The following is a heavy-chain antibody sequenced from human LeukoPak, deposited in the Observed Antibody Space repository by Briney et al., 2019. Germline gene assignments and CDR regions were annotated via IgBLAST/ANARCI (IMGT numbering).Heavy chain of an antibody. V-gene: IGHV3-30*18. CDR1: GFTLSSCG. D-gene: IGHD2-2*01. CDR3: AKDRSSRPHYYYGMDV. Sequence: WGSLCLSCAASGFTLSSCGIHWVRQSPGKGLERLAVVSYLGHDHFYAESVKGRFTISRDNTKTTVFLQMNSLRGEDTAGYYCAKDRSSRPHYYYGMDVGGRETTVIV. J-gene: IGHJ6*02. CDR2: VSYLGHDH.